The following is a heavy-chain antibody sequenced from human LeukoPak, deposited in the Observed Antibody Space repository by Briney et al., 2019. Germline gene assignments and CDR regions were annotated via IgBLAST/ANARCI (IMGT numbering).Heavy chain of an antibody. D-gene: IGHD3-22*01. CDR3: ERESMGYCYDIYRYQLEVDY. J-gene: IGHJ4*02. CDR2: INHSGST. CDR1: GGPFSGYY. V-gene: IGHV4-34*01. Sequence: KPSETLSLTCAVYGGPFSGYYWSWIRQPPGKGLEWIGEINHSGSTNYNPSLKSRVTISVDTSKNQFSLKLSPVTAADTAVYYCERESMGYCYDIYRYQLEVDYWGQGTLVTVSS.